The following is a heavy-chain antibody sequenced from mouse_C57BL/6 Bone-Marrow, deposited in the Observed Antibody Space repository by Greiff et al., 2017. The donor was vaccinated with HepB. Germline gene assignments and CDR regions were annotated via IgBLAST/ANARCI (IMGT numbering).Heavy chain of an antibody. J-gene: IGHJ4*01. CDR3: TRYPNWDYYYAMDY. D-gene: IGHD4-1*01. Sequence: EVMLVESGEGLVKPGGSLKLSCAASGFTFSSYAMSLVRQTPEKRLEWVAYISSGGDYIYYADTVKGRFTISRANARNTLYLQLSSLKSEDTAMYYCTRYPNWDYYYAMDYWGQGTSVTVSS. CDR1: GFTFSSYA. V-gene: IGHV5-9-1*02. CDR2: ISSGGDYI.